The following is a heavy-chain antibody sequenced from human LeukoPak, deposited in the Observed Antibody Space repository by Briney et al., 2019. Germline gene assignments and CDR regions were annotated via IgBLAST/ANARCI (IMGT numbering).Heavy chain of an antibody. CDR1: GRSMNSYY. V-gene: IGHV4-59*01. CDR2: IYYSGST. CDR3: ARGGYSYGSLVVFDY. J-gene: IGHJ4*02. Sequence: SETLSLTCSVSGRSMNSYYWRWTRHSPGKGLEWLGYIYYSGSTTYNPSLTSRVTISVDTSKNQFSRRLSSVTAADTAVYYCARGGYSYGSLVVFDYWGQGTLVTVSS. D-gene: IGHD5-18*01.